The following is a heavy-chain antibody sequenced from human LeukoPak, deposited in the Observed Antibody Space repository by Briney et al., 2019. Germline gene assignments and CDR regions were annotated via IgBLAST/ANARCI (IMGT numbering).Heavy chain of an antibody. J-gene: IGHJ5*02. D-gene: IGHD3-22*01. V-gene: IGHV1-2*02. CDR1: GYTFTGYY. CDR3: AREYSSNWFDP. Sequence: ASVKVSCKASGYTFTGYYMHWVRQAPGQGLEWMGWINFDTGGTNYAQKFQGRVTMTRDTSISTAYMELSRLRSDDTAVYYCAREYSSNWFDPWGQGTLVTVSS. CDR2: INFDTGGT.